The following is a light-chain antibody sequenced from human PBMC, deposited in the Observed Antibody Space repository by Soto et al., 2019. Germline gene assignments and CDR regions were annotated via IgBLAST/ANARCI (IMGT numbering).Light chain of an antibody. CDR3: QQYNNWPRT. J-gene: IGKJ1*01. V-gene: IGKV3-15*01. CDR1: QSVSSN. CDR2: GAS. Sequence: EMVMPQSPATPSVSPVSRATLSCRASQSVSSNLAWYQQKPGQAPRLLIYGASTRATGIPARFSGSGSGTEFTLTISSLQSEDFAVYYCQQYNNWPRTFGQGTKVDIK.